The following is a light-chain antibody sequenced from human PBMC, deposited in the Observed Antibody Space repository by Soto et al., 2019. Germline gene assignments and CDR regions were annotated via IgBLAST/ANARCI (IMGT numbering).Light chain of an antibody. CDR1: SSNIGYSH. V-gene: IGLV1-51*01. CDR2: DND. J-gene: IGLJ2*01. CDR3: GTWDASLSGVV. Sequence: QSVLTQPPSVSAAPGQKVTISCSGSSSNIGYSHVSWYQQLPGTAPRLLIYDNDKRPSGIPGRFSGSKSGTSATLGITGLQTGDEADYYCGTWDASLSGVVFGGGTKVTVL.